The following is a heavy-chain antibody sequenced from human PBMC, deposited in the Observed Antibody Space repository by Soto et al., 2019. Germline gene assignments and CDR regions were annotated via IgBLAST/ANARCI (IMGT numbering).Heavy chain of an antibody. V-gene: IGHV1-46*03. CDR1: GYTFTSYY. D-gene: IGHD3-3*01. CDR2: INPSGGST. Sequence: GASVKVSCKASGYTFTSYYMHWVRQAPGQGLEWMGIINPSGGSTSYAQKFQGRVTMTRDTSTSTVYMELSSLRSEDTAVYYCARGSFDYDSWSGYPGVAFDIWGQGTMVTVS. CDR3: ARGSFDYDSWSGYPGVAFDI. J-gene: IGHJ3*02.